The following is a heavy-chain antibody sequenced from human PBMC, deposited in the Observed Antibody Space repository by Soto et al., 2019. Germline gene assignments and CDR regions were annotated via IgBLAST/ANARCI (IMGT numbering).Heavy chain of an antibody. CDR2: IYTSGST. V-gene: IGHV4-4*07. CDR1: GGSISSYY. D-gene: IGHD6-6*01. CDR3: ARDRSIAARRGFDP. Sequence: PSETLSLTCTVSGGSISSYYWSWIRQPAGKGLEWIGRIYTSGSTNYNPSLKSRVTMSVDTSKNQFSLKLSSVTAADTAVYYCARDRSIAARRGFDPWGQGTLVTVSS. J-gene: IGHJ5*02.